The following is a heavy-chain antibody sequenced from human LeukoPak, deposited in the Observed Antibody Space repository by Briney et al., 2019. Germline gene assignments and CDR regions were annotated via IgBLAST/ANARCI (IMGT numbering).Heavy chain of an antibody. Sequence: PGRSLRLSCAASGFTFSSYGMHWVRQAPGKGLEWVAVISYDGSNKYYADSVKGRFTISRDNSKNTLYLQMNSLRAEDTAVYYCAKDHQLLPDYWGQGTLVTVSS. V-gene: IGHV3-30*18. CDR1: GFTFSSYG. CDR2: ISYDGSNK. D-gene: IGHD6-13*01. J-gene: IGHJ4*02. CDR3: AKDHQLLPDY.